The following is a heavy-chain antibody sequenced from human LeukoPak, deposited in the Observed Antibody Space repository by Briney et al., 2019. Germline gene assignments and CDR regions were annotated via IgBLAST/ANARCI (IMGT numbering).Heavy chain of an antibody. V-gene: IGHV4-59*01. CDR2: IYYSGST. D-gene: IGHD4-23*01. J-gene: IGHJ5*02. Sequence: SETLSLTCTVSGGSISSYYWSWIRQPPGKGLEWIGYIYYSGSTNYNPSLKSRVTISVDTSKNQFSLKLSSVTAADTAVYYCARGLRTTVVRSNWFDPWGQGTLVTVSS. CDR1: GGSISSYY. CDR3: ARGLRTTVVRSNWFDP.